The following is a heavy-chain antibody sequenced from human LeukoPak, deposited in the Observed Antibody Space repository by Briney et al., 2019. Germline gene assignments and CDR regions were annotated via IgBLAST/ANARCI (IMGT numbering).Heavy chain of an antibody. CDR1: GASISGSGYY. D-gene: IGHD6-19*01. CDR2: IYYTGST. J-gene: IGHJ4*02. V-gene: IGHV4-39*01. Sequence: SETLSLTCAVSGASISGSGYYLGWIRQPPGKGLEWIGNIYYTGSTYYNASLQSRVTISIDMSKNQFSLRLSSVTAADTAMYYCVKSGGYGLIDHWGQGTLSPSP. CDR3: VKSGGYGLIDH.